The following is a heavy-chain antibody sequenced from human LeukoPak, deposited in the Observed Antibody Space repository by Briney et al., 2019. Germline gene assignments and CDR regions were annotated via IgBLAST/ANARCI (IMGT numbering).Heavy chain of an antibody. CDR2: IIPIFGTA. J-gene: IGHJ3*02. D-gene: IGHD2-2*02. V-gene: IGHV1-69*13. CDR3: AIYCSSTSCYIFGPFI. CDR1: GGTFSSYA. Sequence: SVKVSCKASGGTFSSYAISWVRQAPGQGLEWMGGIIPIFGTANYAQKFQGRVTITADESTSTAYMELSSLRSEDTAVCYCAIYCSSTSCYIFGPFIWGQGTMVTVSS.